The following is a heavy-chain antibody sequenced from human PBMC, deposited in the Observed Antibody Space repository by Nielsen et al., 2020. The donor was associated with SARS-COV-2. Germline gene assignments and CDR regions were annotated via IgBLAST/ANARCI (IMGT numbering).Heavy chain of an antibody. V-gene: IGHV3-30*03. Sequence: GESLKISCAASGFTFNNYGFSWVRQAPGKGLEWVASISYEGSKTYYADSLKGRFTISRDNSKNTLYLQMNSLRAEDTAVYYCARDSSGFYGLDVWGQGTTVTVSS. D-gene: IGHD3-22*01. J-gene: IGHJ6*02. CDR1: GFTFNNYG. CDR3: ARDSSGFYGLDV. CDR2: ISYEGSKT.